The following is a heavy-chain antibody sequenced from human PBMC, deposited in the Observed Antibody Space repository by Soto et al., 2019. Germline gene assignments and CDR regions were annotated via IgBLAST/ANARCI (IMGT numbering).Heavy chain of an antibody. Sequence: QVQLQESGPGLMKPSETLSLTCTVSGGSISSYYWSWIRQPAGKGMEWIGRIHTTDGTNYNPSLKSRVTMSIDTSNNHFSLKLSSLTAADTAVYYCARALSSAAGLYFDFWGQGTLVTVSS. D-gene: IGHD6-13*01. CDR2: IHTTDGT. J-gene: IGHJ4*02. V-gene: IGHV4-4*07. CDR1: GGSISSYY. CDR3: ARALSSAAGLYFDF.